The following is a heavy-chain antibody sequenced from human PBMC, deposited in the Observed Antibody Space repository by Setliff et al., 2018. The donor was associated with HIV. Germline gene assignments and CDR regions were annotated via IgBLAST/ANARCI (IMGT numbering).Heavy chain of an antibody. V-gene: IGHV1-69*13. Sequence: SVKVSCKASGGTFSSYVISWVRQAPGQGLEWMGGIIPIFGTANYAQKFQGRVTITADESTSTAYMELSSLRSEDTAVYYCARGVTLVRGYSYGEAFDIWGQGTLVTVSS. CDR3: ARGVTLVRGYSYGEAFDI. CDR2: IIPIFGTA. D-gene: IGHD3-10*01. CDR1: GGTFSSYV. J-gene: IGHJ3*02.